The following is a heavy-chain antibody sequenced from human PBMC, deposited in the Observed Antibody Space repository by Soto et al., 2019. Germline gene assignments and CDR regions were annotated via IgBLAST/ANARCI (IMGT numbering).Heavy chain of an antibody. J-gene: IGHJ2*01. V-gene: IGHV1-69*12. CDR2: IIPIFGTA. D-gene: IGHD2-21*01. Sequence: QVQLVQSGAEVKKPGSSVKVSCKASGGTFSSYAISWVRQAPGQGLEWMGGIIPIFGTANYAQKFQGRVTITAGESTSTAYMELSSLRSEDMGVYYCARDGRERGGDWYFDLWGRGTLVTVSS. CDR1: GGTFSSYA. CDR3: ARDGRERGGDWYFDL.